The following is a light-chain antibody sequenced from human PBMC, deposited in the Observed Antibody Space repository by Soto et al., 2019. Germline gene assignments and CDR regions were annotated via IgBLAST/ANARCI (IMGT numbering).Light chain of an antibody. CDR3: QQYGSSGT. V-gene: IGKV3-20*01. CDR1: QSVSNNY. CDR2: GAS. Sequence: EIVLTQSPGTLSLSPGERATLSCRASQSVSNNYLAWYQQKPGQAPRLIIYGASNRATGIPDRLSGSGSGTDFTLTISRLEPEDFAVYYCQQYGSSGTFGQGTKVDIK. J-gene: IGKJ1*01.